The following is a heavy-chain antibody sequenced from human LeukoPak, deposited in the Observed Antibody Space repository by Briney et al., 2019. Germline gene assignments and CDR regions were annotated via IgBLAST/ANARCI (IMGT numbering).Heavy chain of an antibody. CDR1: GYTFTSYG. CDR2: ISAYNGNT. Sequence: ASVKVSCKASGYTFTSYGISWVRQAPGQGLEWMGWISAYNGNTNYAQKLQGRVTMTTDTSTSTAYMELRSLRSDDTAVYYCARDPRMDTAMVTSWFDPWGQGTQVTVSS. CDR3: ARDPRMDTAMVTSWFDP. J-gene: IGHJ5*02. V-gene: IGHV1-18*01. D-gene: IGHD5-18*01.